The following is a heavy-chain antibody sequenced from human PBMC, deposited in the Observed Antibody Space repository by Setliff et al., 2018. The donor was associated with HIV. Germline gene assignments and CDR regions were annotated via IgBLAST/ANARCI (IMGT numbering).Heavy chain of an antibody. J-gene: IGHJ4*02. CDR1: GFTFTSSA. Sequence: ASVKVSCKASGFTFTSSAMQWVRQARGQRLEWIGWIVVGSGNTNYAQKFQERVTITRDMSTSTVYMELSSLRSEDTAVYYCARALYTNLAHFDYLGQGTLVTVSS. CDR3: ARALYTNLAHFDY. D-gene: IGHD4-4*01. CDR2: IVVGSGNT. V-gene: IGHV1-58*02.